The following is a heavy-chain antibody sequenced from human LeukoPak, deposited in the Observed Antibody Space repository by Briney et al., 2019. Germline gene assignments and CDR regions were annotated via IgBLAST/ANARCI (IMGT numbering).Heavy chain of an antibody. CDR1: GFTFSSYA. CDR3: ARDGIVVVVAATPGVYGMDV. Sequence: GRSLRLSCAASGFTFSSYAMHWVRQAPGKGLEWVAVISYDGSNKYYADSVKGRFTISRDNSKNTLYLQMNSLRAEDTAVYYCARDGIVVVVAATPGVYGMDVWGQGPRSPSP. D-gene: IGHD2-15*01. J-gene: IGHJ6*02. V-gene: IGHV3-30-3*01. CDR2: ISYDGSNK.